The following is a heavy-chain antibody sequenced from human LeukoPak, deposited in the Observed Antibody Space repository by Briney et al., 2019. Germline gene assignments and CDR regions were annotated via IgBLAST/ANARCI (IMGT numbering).Heavy chain of an antibody. CDR3: VRGDYGDYTLFDY. D-gene: IGHD4-17*01. V-gene: IGHV3-53*01. CDR2: IYSGGST. Sequence: GGSLRLSCAASGFTVSSNYMSWVRPAHGKGVEWVSVIYSGGSTYCADSVKGRFTISRDNSKNTLYLQMNSLRAEDTAVYYCVRGDYGDYTLFDYWGQGTLVTVSS. J-gene: IGHJ4*02. CDR1: GFTVSSNY.